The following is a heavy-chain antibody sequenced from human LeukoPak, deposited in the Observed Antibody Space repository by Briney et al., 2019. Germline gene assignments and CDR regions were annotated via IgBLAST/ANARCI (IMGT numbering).Heavy chain of an antibody. V-gene: IGHV3-9*01. CDR3: ARDKTVVTPSWFDP. CDR1: GFTFDDYA. J-gene: IGHJ5*02. CDR2: ISWNSGSI. Sequence: GRSLRLSCAASGFTFDDYAMHWVRQAPGKGLEWVSGISWNSGSIGYADSVKGRFTISRDSSKNTLYLQMNSLRAEDTAVYYCARDKTVVTPSWFDPWGQGTLVTVSS. D-gene: IGHD4-23*01.